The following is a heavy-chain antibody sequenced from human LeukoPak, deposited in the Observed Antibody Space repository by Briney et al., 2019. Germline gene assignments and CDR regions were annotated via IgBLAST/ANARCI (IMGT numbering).Heavy chain of an antibody. CDR1: GITFTGYY. CDR2: ISPNSGVT. J-gene: IGHJ3*02. Sequence: ASVKVSCKASGITFTGYYMHSVRQAPGQGLEWMGWISPNSGVTNYAQRFQGRVTMTRDTSISTAYMEVSRLRSDDTAVYYCARYDPEAGDAFDIWGQGTMVTVSS. D-gene: IGHD3-3*01. V-gene: IGHV1-2*02. CDR3: ARYDPEAGDAFDI.